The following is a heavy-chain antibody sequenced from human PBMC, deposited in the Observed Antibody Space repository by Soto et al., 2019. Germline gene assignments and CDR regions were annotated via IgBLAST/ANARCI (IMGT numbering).Heavy chain of an antibody. D-gene: IGHD5-12*01. J-gene: IGHJ4*02. Sequence: GGSMRLPCAASGLTVSNNYMCWVRQPPGKGLEWVSVIHTGGSTYYADSVKGRFTISRDNSKNTLFLQMNSLRAEDTAVYYCARDIYSGSYFFDYWGQGTLVTVSS. CDR1: GLTVSNNY. CDR3: ARDIYSGSYFFDY. CDR2: IHTGGST. V-gene: IGHV3-53*01.